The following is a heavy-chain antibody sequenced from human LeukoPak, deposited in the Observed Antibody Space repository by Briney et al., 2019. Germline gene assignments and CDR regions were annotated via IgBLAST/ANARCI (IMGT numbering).Heavy chain of an antibody. V-gene: IGHV4-59*12. Sequence: SETLSLTCTVSGGSISSYYWSWIRQTPGKGLEWIGYVSHSGSTNYHPSLASRVTISLDTSKNHFSLNLKSVTAADTAVYYCARDYYDSSVYQYYYDSWGQGTLVIVSS. CDR1: GGSISSYY. CDR2: VSHSGST. D-gene: IGHD3-22*01. CDR3: ARDYYDSSVYQYYYDS. J-gene: IGHJ4*02.